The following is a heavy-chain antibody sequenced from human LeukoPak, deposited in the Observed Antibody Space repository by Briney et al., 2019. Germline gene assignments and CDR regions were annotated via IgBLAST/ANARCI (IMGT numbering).Heavy chain of an antibody. CDR2: INSDGSST. D-gene: IGHD2-8*02. CDR1: GFTFSSYW. Sequence: PGGSLRLSCAASGFTFSSYWMHWVRQAPGKGLVWVSRINSDGSSTSYADSVKGRFTISRDNSKNTLYLQMDSLRVEDTAVYFCARSVGWWDFDYWGQGTLVTVSS. V-gene: IGHV3-74*01. CDR3: ARSVGWWDFDY. J-gene: IGHJ4*02.